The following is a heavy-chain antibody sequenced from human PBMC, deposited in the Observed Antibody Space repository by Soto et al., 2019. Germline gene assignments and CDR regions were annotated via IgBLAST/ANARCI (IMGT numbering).Heavy chain of an antibody. D-gene: IGHD3-22*01. V-gene: IGHV3-23*01. Sequence: EVQLLESGGGLVQPGGSLRLSCAASEFTFSNYAMRWVRQAPGKGLEWVSAISYGGGTTYYADSVKGRFTISRDNSKNTLYLQMNTLRAEDTAVYYCAKNPGYYYDSTGYHFDYWGQGTLVTVSS. CDR2: ISYGGGTT. J-gene: IGHJ4*02. CDR3: AKNPGYYYDSTGYHFDY. CDR1: EFTFSNYA.